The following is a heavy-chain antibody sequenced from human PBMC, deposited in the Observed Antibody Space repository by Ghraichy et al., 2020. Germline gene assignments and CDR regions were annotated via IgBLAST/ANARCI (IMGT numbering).Heavy chain of an antibody. CDR2: VSSSGVST. J-gene: IGHJ2*01. CDR1: GFTFNIHA. D-gene: IGHD1-26*01. Sequence: LSLTCAGSGFTFNIHAMSWVRQAPGKGLEWVAGVSSSGVSTYYADSVKGRFTISRDNSEDTLYLQMHSLRAEDTAVYYCAKLKWTDWYFDLWGRGTQVTVSS. CDR3: AKLKWTDWYFDL. V-gene: IGHV3-23*01.